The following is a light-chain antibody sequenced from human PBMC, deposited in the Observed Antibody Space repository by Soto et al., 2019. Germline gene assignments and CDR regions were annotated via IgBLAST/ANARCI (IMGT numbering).Light chain of an antibody. CDR2: EVT. Sequence: QSVLTQPASGSWSPGQAITISCTGGSSDIGGYNYVSWFQQHPGKAPKLMIYEVTNRPSGVSNRFSGSKSGSTASLTISGLQAEDEADYYCSSYTSSNTLVFGTGTKVTVL. CDR3: SSYTSSNTLV. CDR1: SSDIGGYNY. J-gene: IGLJ1*01. V-gene: IGLV2-14*01.